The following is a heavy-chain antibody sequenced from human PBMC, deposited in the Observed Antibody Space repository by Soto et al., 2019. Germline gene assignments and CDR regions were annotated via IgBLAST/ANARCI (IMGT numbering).Heavy chain of an antibody. V-gene: IGHV1-69*13. CDR2: IIPIFPTP. Sequence: SVKVSCKASGGTFGNSAISWVRQAPGQGLEWMGGIIPIFPTPDYAQKFQGRVTITADESTSTAYMELTSLRSEDTAVYYCARRYSSSWYDYYYGMDVWGQGTTVTVSS. J-gene: IGHJ6*02. D-gene: IGHD6-13*01. CDR3: ARRYSSSWYDYYYGMDV. CDR1: GGTFGNSA.